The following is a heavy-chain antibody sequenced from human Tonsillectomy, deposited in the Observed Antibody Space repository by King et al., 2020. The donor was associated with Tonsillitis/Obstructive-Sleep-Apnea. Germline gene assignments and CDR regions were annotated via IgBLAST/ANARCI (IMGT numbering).Heavy chain of an antibody. D-gene: IGHD1-1*01. Sequence: QLVQSGAEVKKPGESLKISCKDSGNSFTNYWIGWVRQMPGKGLEWMGIIYPGDSDTRYSPSFQGQVTISAEKAINTAYLQWSSLKASDTAIYYCARQVNAGDYFDYWGQGTLVTVSS. CDR3: ARQVNAGDYFDY. V-gene: IGHV5-51*01. J-gene: IGHJ4*02. CDR2: IYPGDSDT. CDR1: GNSFTNYW.